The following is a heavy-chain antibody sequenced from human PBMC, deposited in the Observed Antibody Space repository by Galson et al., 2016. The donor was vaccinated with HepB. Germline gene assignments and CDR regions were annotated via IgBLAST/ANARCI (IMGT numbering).Heavy chain of an antibody. D-gene: IGHD1-26*01. CDR2: ISGSGGSI. CDR3: AKYRSATYYTDYSDY. Sequence: SLRLSCAASGFTFSTYAMTWVRQAPGKGLEWVATISGSGGSIYYADSVKGRFTISRDNSKNTLFLQMKRLRDEDTALYYCAKYRSATYYTDYSDYWGHGTLVTVSS. V-gene: IGHV3-23*01. J-gene: IGHJ4*01. CDR1: GFTFSTYA.